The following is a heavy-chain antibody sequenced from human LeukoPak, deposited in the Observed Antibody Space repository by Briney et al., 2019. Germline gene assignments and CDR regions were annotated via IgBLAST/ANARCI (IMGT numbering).Heavy chain of an antibody. CDR3: AKEYCTNGVCYNQFDY. V-gene: IGHV3-30*18. Sequence: GSLRLSCAASGFTFSSYGMHWARQAPGKGLEWVAVISYDGSNKYYADSVKGRFTISRDNSKNTLYLQMNSLRAEDTAVYYCAKEYCTNGVCYNQFDYWGQGTLVTVSS. CDR1: GFTFSSYG. CDR2: ISYDGSNK. J-gene: IGHJ4*02. D-gene: IGHD2-8*01.